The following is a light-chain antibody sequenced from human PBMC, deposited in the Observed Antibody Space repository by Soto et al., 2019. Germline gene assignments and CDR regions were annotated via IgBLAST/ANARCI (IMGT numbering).Light chain of an antibody. CDR1: QSLLDNSNLNRSY. CDR3: QQYSSVPEFS. CDR2: AAS. Sequence: DIVIIQSPDSLAVSLGERATIKCQSSQSLLDNSNLNRSYLAWYQHKPGQPPKLLIYAASTRESGVPDRFSGRGSGKDFTLTISSLQAEDVAVYYCQQYSSVPEFSFGGGTKVDIK. V-gene: IGKV4-1*01. J-gene: IGKJ4*01.